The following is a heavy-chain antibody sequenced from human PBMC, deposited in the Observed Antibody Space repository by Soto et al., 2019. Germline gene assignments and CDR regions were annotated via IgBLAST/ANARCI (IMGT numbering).Heavy chain of an antibody. CDR3: AREDYDAFEI. Sequence: QVQLVESGGGVVQPGRSLRLSCAASGFTFSSYAMHWVRQAPGKGLEWVAVISYDGSNKYYAASVKGRFTISRDNTKNTLYLQMNSLRAEDTAGDYCAREDYDAFEIWGQGTMVTVSS. CDR2: ISYDGSNK. D-gene: IGHD4-17*01. CDR1: GFTFSSYA. V-gene: IGHV3-30-3*01. J-gene: IGHJ3*02.